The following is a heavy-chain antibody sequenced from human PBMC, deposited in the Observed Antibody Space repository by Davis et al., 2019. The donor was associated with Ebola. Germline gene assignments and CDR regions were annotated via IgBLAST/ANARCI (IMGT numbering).Heavy chain of an antibody. CDR1: GFTFSSYG. V-gene: IGHV3-30*18. D-gene: IGHD3-16*01. CDR3: AKFSVGGLFDY. J-gene: IGHJ4*02. Sequence: PGGSLRLSCAASGFTFSSYGMHWVRQAPGKGLEWVAVISYDGSNKYYADSVKGRFTISRDNSKNTLYLQMNSLRAEDTAVYYCAKFSVGGLFDYWGQGTLVTVSS. CDR2: ISYDGSNK.